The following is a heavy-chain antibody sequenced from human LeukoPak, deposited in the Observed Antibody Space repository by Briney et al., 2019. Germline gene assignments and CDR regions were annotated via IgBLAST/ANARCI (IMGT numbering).Heavy chain of an antibody. CDR2: IYTSGST. J-gene: IGHJ4*02. CDR1: GGSISSGGYS. V-gene: IGHV4-61*02. D-gene: IGHD2/OR15-2a*01. CDR3: ARDVNGVYTY. Sequence: SQTLSLTCTVSGGSISSGGYSWSWIRQPAGKGLEWIGRIYTSGSTNYNPSLKSRVTMSVDTSKNQFSLKLSSVTAADTAVYYCARDVNGVYTYWGQGTLVTVSS.